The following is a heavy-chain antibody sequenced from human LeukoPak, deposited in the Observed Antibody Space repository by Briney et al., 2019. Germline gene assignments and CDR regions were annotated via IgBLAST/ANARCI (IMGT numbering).Heavy chain of an antibody. CDR3: ARDGVYLKDTAMTYRYYYYMDV. CDR2: INHSGST. V-gene: IGHV4-34*01. CDR1: GGSFSGYY. Sequence: PSETLSLTCAVYGGSFSGYYWSWIRQPPGKGLEWIGEINHSGSTNYNPSLKSRVTISVDTSKNQFSLKLSSVTAADTAVYYCARDGVYLKDTAMTYRYYYYMDVWGKGTTVTVSS. J-gene: IGHJ6*03. D-gene: IGHD5-18*01.